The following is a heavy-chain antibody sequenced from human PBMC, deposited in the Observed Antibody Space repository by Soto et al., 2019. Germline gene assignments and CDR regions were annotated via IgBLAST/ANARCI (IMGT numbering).Heavy chain of an antibody. CDR3: ARERNERFYFDY. J-gene: IGHJ4*02. Sequence: GASVKVSCKASGYTFTNYYIHWLRQAPVQGLEWLGILRPRTGNTGYAQRFQGRVTMTRDKSTGTVYMELTTLKSDDTAVYYCARERNERFYFDYWGQGPLVTVSS. CDR2: LRPRTGNT. V-gene: IGHV1-46*01. D-gene: IGHD1-1*01. CDR1: GYTFTNYY.